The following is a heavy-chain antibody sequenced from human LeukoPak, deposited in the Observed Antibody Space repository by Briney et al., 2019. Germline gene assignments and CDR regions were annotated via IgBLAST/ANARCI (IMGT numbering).Heavy chain of an antibody. CDR1: GYTFTSYG. Sequence: ASVKVSCKASGYTFTSYGISWVRQAPGQGLEWMGWISAYNGNTNYAQKLQGRVTMTRDMSTSTVYMELSSLRSEDTAVYYCAREGGGNPEYNWFDPWGQGTLVIVSS. CDR3: AREGGGNPEYNWFDP. CDR2: ISAYNGNT. J-gene: IGHJ5*02. D-gene: IGHD4-23*01. V-gene: IGHV1-18*01.